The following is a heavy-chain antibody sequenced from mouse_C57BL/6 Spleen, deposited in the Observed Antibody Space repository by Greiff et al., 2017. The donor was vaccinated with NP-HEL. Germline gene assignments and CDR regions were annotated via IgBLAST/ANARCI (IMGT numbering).Heavy chain of an antibody. D-gene: IGHD4-1*02. V-gene: IGHV1-55*01. Sequence: VKLQQPGAELVKPGASVKMSCKASGYTFTSYWITWVKQRPGQGLEWIGDIYPGSGSTNYNEKFKSKATLTVDTSSSTAYMQLSSLTSEDSAVYYCARQLGRNWYFDVWGTGTTVTVSS. J-gene: IGHJ1*03. CDR3: ARQLGRNWYFDV. CDR1: GYTFTSYW. CDR2: IYPGSGST.